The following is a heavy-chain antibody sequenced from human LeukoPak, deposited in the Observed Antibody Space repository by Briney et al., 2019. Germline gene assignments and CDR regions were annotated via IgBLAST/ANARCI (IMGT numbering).Heavy chain of an antibody. J-gene: IGHJ3*01. CDR1: RFTFSSYS. Sequence: PGGSLRLSCAASRFTFSSYSMNWLRQAPRKGLEWVSSVSSSRSHIYHADSVKGRFPISRDNAKNSLYLQMNRLRAEDTAVYYCASFALGSWGQGTMVTVSS. CDR2: VSSSRSHI. CDR3: ASFALGS. V-gene: IGHV3-21*01. D-gene: IGHD7-27*01.